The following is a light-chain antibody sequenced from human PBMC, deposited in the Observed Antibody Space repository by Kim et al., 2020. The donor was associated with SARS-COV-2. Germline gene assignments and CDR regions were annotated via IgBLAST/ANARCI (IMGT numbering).Light chain of an antibody. Sequence: ASVGDSVTITCRASQSISSWLAWYQQKPGKAPKLPIYYGSSLQSGVPARLSGSRSGREFTPAIGSLQTDGLATSDCQQYSSYPLWTFGQGAKLEI. CDR3: QQYSSYPLWT. CDR1: QSISSW. CDR2: YGS. J-gene: IGKJ2*02. V-gene: IGKV1-5*01.